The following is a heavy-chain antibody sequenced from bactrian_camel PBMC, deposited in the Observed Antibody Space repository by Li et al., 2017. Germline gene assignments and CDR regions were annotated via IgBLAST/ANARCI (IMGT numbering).Heavy chain of an antibody. CDR2: VVSDGSNT. Sequence: VQLVESGGGLVQPGGSLRLSCAASGFTFGTSFMSWVRQAPGKGLEWVSSVVSDGSNTYYTDSVKGRFTISRGNAKNTVYLQMNSLKTEDTAVYYCATAVWGQGTQVTVS. J-gene: IGHJ4*01. CDR1: GFTFGTSF. CDR3: ATAV. V-gene: IGHV3-2*01.